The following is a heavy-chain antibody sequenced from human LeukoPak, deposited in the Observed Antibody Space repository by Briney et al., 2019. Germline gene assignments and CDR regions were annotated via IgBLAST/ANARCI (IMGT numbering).Heavy chain of an antibody. J-gene: IGHJ4*02. CDR2: IWHDGSLK. Sequence: GGSLRLSCAASGVTFSYYGMHWVRQAPGKGLDWVAVIWHDGSLKYYADSVRGRFTISRDNSMNTVYLQMNSLRAEDTAVYYCAKVRQFTAATGTGLDYWGQGTLVSVSS. CDR1: GVTFSYYG. D-gene: IGHD6-13*01. CDR3: AKVRQFTAATGTGLDY. V-gene: IGHV3-33*06.